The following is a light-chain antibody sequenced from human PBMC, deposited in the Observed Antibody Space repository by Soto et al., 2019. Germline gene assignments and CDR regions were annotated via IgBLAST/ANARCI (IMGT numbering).Light chain of an antibody. Sequence: EIVLTQSPGTLSLSPGERATLSCRASQSVSSSYLARYQQKPGQAPRLLIYGASSRATGIPDRFSGSGSGTDFTLTIITLEPEDFAVYYCQQYGSSPPYTFGQGTKLEIK. CDR3: QQYGSSPPYT. V-gene: IGKV3-20*01. CDR2: GAS. CDR1: QSVSSSY. J-gene: IGKJ2*01.